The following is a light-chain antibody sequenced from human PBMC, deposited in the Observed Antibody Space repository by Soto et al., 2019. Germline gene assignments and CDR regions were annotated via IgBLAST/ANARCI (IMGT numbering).Light chain of an antibody. Sequence: SVLTQPASVSGPPGQSITISCTGTSSDVGGYNYVSWYQQHPVKAPKLMIYDVTNRPSGVSDRFSGSKSGNTASLTISGLQAEDEADYYCSSYTSSSTPYVFGTGTKVTV. J-gene: IGLJ1*01. V-gene: IGLV2-14*01. CDR1: SSDVGGYNY. CDR3: SSYTSSSTPYV. CDR2: DVT.